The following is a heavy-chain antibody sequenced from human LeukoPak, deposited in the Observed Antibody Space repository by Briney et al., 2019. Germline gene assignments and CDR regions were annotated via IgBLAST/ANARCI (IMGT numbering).Heavy chain of an antibody. CDR3: ARLYYYYMDV. CDR2: ISSSGRTI. Sequence: PGGSLRLSCAASGFTFSNYEMNWVRQAPGKGLEWVSYISSSGRTIYYTDSLKGRFTISRDNAKNSLYLQMNSLRAGDTAVYYCARLYYYYMDVWAKGTTVTVSS. J-gene: IGHJ6*03. V-gene: IGHV3-48*03. CDR1: GFTFSNYE.